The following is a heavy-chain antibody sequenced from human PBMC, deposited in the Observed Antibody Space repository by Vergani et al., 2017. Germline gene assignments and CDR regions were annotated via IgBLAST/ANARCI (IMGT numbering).Heavy chain of an antibody. CDR3: TSSFGELLS. V-gene: IGHV3-49*04. D-gene: IGHD3-10*01. CDR2: IRSKAYGGTT. J-gene: IGHJ4*02. Sequence: EVQLVESGGGFVQPGRSLRLSCTASGFTFGDYDMSWVRQAPGKGLEWVGFIRSKAYGGTTEYAASVKGRFTISRDDSKSIAYLQMNSLKTEDTAVYYCTSSFGELLSWGQGTLVTVSS. CDR1: GFTFGDYD.